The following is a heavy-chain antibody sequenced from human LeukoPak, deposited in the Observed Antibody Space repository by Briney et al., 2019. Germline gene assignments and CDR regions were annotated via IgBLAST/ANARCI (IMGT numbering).Heavy chain of an antibody. V-gene: IGHV1-8*03. J-gene: IGHJ4*02. CDR3: ARGASYDTRLGAPRPFDY. Sequence: ASVKVSCKASGYTFTSYDINWVRQATGQGLEWMGWMNPNSGNTGYAQKFQGRVTITRNTSISTAYMELSSLRSEDTAVYYCARGASYDTRLGAPRPFDYWGQGTLVTVFS. CDR2: MNPNSGNT. CDR1: GYTFTSYD. D-gene: IGHD3-9*01.